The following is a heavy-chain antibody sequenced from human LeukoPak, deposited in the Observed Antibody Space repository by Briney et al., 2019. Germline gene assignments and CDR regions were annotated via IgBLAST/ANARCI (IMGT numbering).Heavy chain of an antibody. J-gene: IGHJ4*02. CDR1: GYSISSGYY. CDR3: ARAKWGSSGYYFDY. V-gene: IGHV4-61*01. D-gene: IGHD3-22*01. Sequence: SETLSLTCTVSGYSISSGYYWSWIRQPPGKGLEWIGYIHYRGSTNYYPSLRSRVTISVDTSKNQFSLKLTSLTAADTAVYYCARAKWGSSGYYFDYWGQGTLVAVSS. CDR2: IHYRGST.